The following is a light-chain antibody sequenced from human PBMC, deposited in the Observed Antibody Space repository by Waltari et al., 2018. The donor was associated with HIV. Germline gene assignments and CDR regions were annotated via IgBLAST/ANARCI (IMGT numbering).Light chain of an antibody. V-gene: IGLV1-44*01. CDR1: NSNLGSNT. CDR2: GNV. CDR3: AAWDDSLSVYV. J-gene: IGLJ1*01. Sequence: QSVLPQPPSASGTPGQRVTIPCSGSNSNLGSNTVNWYQQLPGTAPKLLIEGNVQRPSGVPGRFSGSKSGTSASLAISGLQSDDEAHYYCAAWDDSLSVYVFATGTKVTVL.